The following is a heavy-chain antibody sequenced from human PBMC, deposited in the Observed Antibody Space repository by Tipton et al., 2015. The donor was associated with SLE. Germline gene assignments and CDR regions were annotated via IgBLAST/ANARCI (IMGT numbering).Heavy chain of an antibody. CDR1: GGSISSSSYY. CDR3: ARHPGGYCSSTTCYTVDC. V-gene: IGHV4-39*01. CDR2: MYSTGNT. J-gene: IGHJ4*02. D-gene: IGHD2-2*02. Sequence: TLSLTCTVSGGSISSSSYYWGWIRQPPGKGLEWIGSMYSTGNTYYNPSLKSRVTISIDTSRNQFSLKLSSVTAADTAVYYCARHPGGYCSSTTCYTVDCWGQGTLVTVSS.